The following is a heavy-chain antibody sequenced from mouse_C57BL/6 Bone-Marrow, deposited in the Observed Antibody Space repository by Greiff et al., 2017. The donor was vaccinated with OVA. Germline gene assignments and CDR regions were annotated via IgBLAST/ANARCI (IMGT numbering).Heavy chain of an antibody. CDR2: IDPSASYT. D-gene: IGHD1-1*01. J-gene: IGHJ2*01. CDR3: ARIRGKLLRYPYYFDY. Sequence: QVQLQQPGAELVRPGTSVKLSCKASGYTFTSYWMHWVKQRPGQGLEWIGVIDPSASYTNYNQKFKGKATLTVDTSSSTAYMQLSSLTSEDSAVYYCARIRGKLLRYPYYFDYWGQGTTLTVSS. CDR1: GYTFTSYW. V-gene: IGHV1-59*01.